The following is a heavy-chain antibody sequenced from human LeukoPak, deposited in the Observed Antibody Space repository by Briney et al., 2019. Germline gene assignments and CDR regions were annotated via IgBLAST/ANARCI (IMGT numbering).Heavy chain of an antibody. Sequence: ASVKVSCKASGYTFTNYYMHWVRQAPGQGLEWMGIINPTGGSTSYAQEFQGRVTMTRDTSTSTVYMELRSLRSDDTAVYYCARGGSVSYHSDYWGQGTLVTVSS. CDR3: ARGGSVSYHSDY. D-gene: IGHD3-10*01. CDR2: INPTGGST. V-gene: IGHV1-46*01. CDR1: GYTFTNYY. J-gene: IGHJ4*02.